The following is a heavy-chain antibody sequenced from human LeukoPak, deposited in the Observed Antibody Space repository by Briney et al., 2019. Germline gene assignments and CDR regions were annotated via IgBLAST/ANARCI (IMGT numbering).Heavy chain of an antibody. CDR3: ARASRNYYYDSSGYSY. CDR1: GGSFSGYY. Sequence: SETLSLTCAVYGGSFSGYYWSWIRQPPGKGLEWIGEINHSGSTNYNPSLKSRVTISVDTSKNQFSLKLSSVTAADTAVYYCARASRNYYYDSSGYSYWGQGTLVTVSS. D-gene: IGHD3-22*01. J-gene: IGHJ4*02. V-gene: IGHV4-34*01. CDR2: INHSGST.